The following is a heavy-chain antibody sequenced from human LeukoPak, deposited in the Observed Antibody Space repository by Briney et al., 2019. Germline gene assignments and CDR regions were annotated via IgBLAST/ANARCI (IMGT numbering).Heavy chain of an antibody. CDR1: GFTFSNWW. CDR3: ARSERETGYSSGWQQFDY. V-gene: IGHV3-11*04. J-gene: IGHJ4*02. CDR2: ISSSGSTI. D-gene: IGHD6-19*01. Sequence: GGSLRLSCVVSGFTFSNWWMSWIRQAPGKGLEWVSYISSSGSTIYYADSVKGRFTISRDNAKNSLYLQMNSLRAEDTAVYYCARSERETGYSSGWQQFDYWGQGTLVTVSS.